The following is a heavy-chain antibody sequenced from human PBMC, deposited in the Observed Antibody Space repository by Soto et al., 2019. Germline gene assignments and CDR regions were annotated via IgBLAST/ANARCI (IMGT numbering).Heavy chain of an antibody. Sequence: LRLSCAASGFTFSSYAMSWVRQAPGKGLEWVSAISDSGGSTYYADSVKGRFTISRDNSKNTLYLQMNSLRAEDTAVYYCAQGGSSGWYEIIDYWGQGTLVTVSS. J-gene: IGHJ4*02. CDR2: ISDSGGST. V-gene: IGHV3-23*01. D-gene: IGHD6-19*01. CDR1: GFTFSSYA. CDR3: AQGGSSGWYEIIDY.